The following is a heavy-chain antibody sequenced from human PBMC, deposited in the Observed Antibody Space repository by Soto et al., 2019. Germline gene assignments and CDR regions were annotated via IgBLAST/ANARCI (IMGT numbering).Heavy chain of an antibody. CDR2: IYWDDDH. CDR1: GFSLTTNGVG. D-gene: IGHD3-10*01. V-gene: IGHV2-5*02. J-gene: IGHJ4*02. Sequence: QITLKESGPTLVRPTQTLTLTCTFSGFSLTTNGVGVGWIRQPPGKALEWLALIYWDDDHRYRPSLKTRLTITKDTPKNQVVLTMTKFDPADTATYYCAREMYYSTYFDSWGQGTLVTVSS. CDR3: AREMYYSTYFDS.